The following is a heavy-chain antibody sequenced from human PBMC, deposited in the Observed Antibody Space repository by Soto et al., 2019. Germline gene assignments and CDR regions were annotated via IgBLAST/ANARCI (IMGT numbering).Heavy chain of an antibody. Sequence: EVQLLESGGGLAQPGGSLRLSCAASGSTFTSYDMSWVRQAPGKGLEWVSTISGSGSSTYHADSVKGRFTTSRDNSKNEEYRRMNTQRVEDADLDCGGKDSRGVAPPTMLTYWGQGTLVTVSS. CDR1: GSTFTSYD. CDR3: GKDSRGVAPPTMLTY. J-gene: IGHJ4*02. CDR2: ISGSGSST. D-gene: IGHD3-10*02. V-gene: IGHV3-23*01.